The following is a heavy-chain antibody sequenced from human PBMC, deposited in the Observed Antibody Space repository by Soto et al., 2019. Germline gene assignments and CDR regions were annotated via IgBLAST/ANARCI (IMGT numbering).Heavy chain of an antibody. J-gene: IGHJ4*02. CDR3: STSLFMAAHNTEHFDR. Sequence: GGSLRLSCAGSGFIFSDYAMSWVRQAPGKGLEWVSAISGNGADAYYADSVKGRFTFSRDNSRNTLYLQMRSLRADDTALYYCSTSLFMAAHNTEHFDRWGQGTLVTVSS. D-gene: IGHD3-9*01. CDR1: GFIFSDYA. CDR2: ISGNGADA. V-gene: IGHV3-23*01.